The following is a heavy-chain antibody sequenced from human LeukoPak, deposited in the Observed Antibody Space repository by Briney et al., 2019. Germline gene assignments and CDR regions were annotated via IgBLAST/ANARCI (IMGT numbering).Heavy chain of an antibody. CDR1: GFTFSSNW. CDR3: ASRWLDEDY. J-gene: IGHJ4*02. Sequence: GGSLRLSCAASGFTFSSNWMSWVRQAPGKGLEWVANIKQDGTEKYYVDSVKGRFTISRDNVKNSLYLQMNSLRAEDTAMYYCASRWLDEDYWGQGTLVTVSS. D-gene: IGHD6-19*01. V-gene: IGHV3-7*03. CDR2: IKQDGTEK.